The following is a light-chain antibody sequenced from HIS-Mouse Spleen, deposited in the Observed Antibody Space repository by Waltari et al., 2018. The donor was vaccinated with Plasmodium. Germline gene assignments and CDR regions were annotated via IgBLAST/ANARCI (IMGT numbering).Light chain of an antibody. CDR1: QSVSSN. J-gene: IGKJ5*01. Sequence: IVMTHSPATLSVSPGERATLPCRASQSVSSNLTWYQQKPGQAPRLLIYGASIRATGIPARFSGSGSGTEFTLTISILQSEDFAVYYCQQYNNWPITFGQGTRLEIK. V-gene: IGKV3D-15*03. CDR2: GAS. CDR3: QQYNNWPIT.